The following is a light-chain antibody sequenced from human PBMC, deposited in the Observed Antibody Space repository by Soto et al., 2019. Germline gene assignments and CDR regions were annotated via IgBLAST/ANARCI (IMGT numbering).Light chain of an antibody. J-gene: IGLJ3*02. Sequence: QSALTQPPSASGSPGQSVTISCTGTSSDVVGYNYVSWYQQYPGRAPKLMIYEGTKRPSGVPDRFSGSKSGNTASLTVSGLQAEDEADYYCSSYAASNNFYFVFGGGTKVTVL. CDR1: SSDVVGYNY. CDR3: SSYAASNNFYFV. CDR2: EGT. V-gene: IGLV2-8*01.